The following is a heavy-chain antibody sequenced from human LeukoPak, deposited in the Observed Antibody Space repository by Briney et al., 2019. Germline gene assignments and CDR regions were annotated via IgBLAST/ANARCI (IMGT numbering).Heavy chain of an antibody. V-gene: IGHV3-11*01. J-gene: IGHJ4*02. Sequence: GGSLRLSCAASGFTFSDYYMSWIRQAPGKGLEWVSYISSSGSTIYYADSVKGRFTISRDNAKNSLYLQMNSLRAEDTAVYYCAKDKDEWELRIFDYWGQGTLVTVSS. CDR2: ISSSGSTI. CDR1: GFTFSDYY. D-gene: IGHD1-26*01. CDR3: AKDKDEWELRIFDY.